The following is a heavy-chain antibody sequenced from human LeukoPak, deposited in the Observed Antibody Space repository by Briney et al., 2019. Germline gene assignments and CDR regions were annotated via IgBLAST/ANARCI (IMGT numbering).Heavy chain of an antibody. CDR1: GFTFSTYS. D-gene: IGHD3-22*01. Sequence: PGGSLRLSCAASGFTFSTYSMNWVRQPPGKGLEWVANIKQDGSEKYYVDSVKGRFTISRDNAKNSLYLQMNSLRAEDTAVYYCARALNRYYYDSSGYYYAFDPWGQGTLVTVSS. CDR3: ARALNRYYYDSSGYYYAFDP. V-gene: IGHV3-7*01. CDR2: IKQDGSEK. J-gene: IGHJ5*02.